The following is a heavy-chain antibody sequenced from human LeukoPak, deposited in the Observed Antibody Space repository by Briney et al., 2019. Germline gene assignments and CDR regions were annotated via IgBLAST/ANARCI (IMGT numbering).Heavy chain of an antibody. Sequence: PGGSLRLSCAASGFTFRTYGMQWVRQAPGKGLEWVAVIWSDGSEKYYADSVKGGFTISRDNSKNTLYLQMNSLRAEDTAVYYCAKDLGIAAAGTDDAFDIWGQGTMVTVSS. CDR2: IWSDGSEK. CDR3: AKDLGIAAAGTDDAFDI. V-gene: IGHV3-33*06. CDR1: GFTFRTYG. D-gene: IGHD6-13*01. J-gene: IGHJ3*02.